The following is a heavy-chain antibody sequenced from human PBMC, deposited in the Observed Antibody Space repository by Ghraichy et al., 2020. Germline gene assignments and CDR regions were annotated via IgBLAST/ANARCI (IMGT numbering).Heavy chain of an antibody. V-gene: IGHV4-61*02. J-gene: IGHJ6*02. D-gene: IGHD6-19*01. Sequence: SETLSLTCTVSGASISSGPYYWSWIRQPAGKGLEWIGRVYASRTTNYNPSLKSRVTISIDTSKNKFSLKLNSVTAADTAVYYCSREREITSGWGGTIKNYDGMDVWGRGTTVIVSS. CDR1: GASISSGPYY. CDR2: VYASRTT. CDR3: SREREITSGWGGTIKNYDGMDV.